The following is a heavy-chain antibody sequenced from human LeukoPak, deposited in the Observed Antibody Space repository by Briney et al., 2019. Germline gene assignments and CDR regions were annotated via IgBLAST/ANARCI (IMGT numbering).Heavy chain of an antibody. CDR1: GGSISSYY. CDR2: IYYSGST. CDR3: ARAGEMATIPFDY. J-gene: IGHJ4*02. D-gene: IGHD5-24*01. Sequence: SETLSLTCTVSGGSISSYYWSWIRQPPGKGLEWIGYIYYSGSTNYNPSLTSRVTISVDTSKNQFSLKLSSVTAADTAVYYCARAGEMATIPFDYWGQGTLVTVSS. V-gene: IGHV4-59*01.